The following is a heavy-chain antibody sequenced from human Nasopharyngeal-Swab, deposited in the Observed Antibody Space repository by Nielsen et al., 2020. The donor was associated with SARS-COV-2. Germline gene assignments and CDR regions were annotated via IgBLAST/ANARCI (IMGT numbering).Heavy chain of an antibody. V-gene: IGHV4-39*07. J-gene: IGHJ4*02. CDR2: IYYSGST. D-gene: IGHD6-6*01. CDR3: ARVYSSSLGYFDY. Sequence: SETLSLTCTVSGGSISSRNYFWGWIRQPPGKGLEWIGSIYYSGSTYYNPSLKSRVTISVDTSKNQFSLKLNSVTAADTAMYYCARVYSSSLGYFDYWGQGTLVTVSS. CDR1: GGSISSRNYF.